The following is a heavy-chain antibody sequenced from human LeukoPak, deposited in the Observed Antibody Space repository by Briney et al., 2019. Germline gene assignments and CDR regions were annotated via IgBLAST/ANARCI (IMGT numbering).Heavy chain of an antibody. D-gene: IGHD3-10*01. J-gene: IGHJ4*02. CDR2: ISAYNGNT. CDR1: GYTFTSYG. V-gene: IGHV1-18*01. Sequence: ASVKVSCKASGYTFTSYGISWVRQAPGRGLEWMGWISAYNGNTNYAQKLQGRVTMTTDTSTSTAYMELRSLRSDDTAVYYCARDVGYGSGSYFYDYWGQGTLVTVSS. CDR3: ARDVGYGSGSYFYDY.